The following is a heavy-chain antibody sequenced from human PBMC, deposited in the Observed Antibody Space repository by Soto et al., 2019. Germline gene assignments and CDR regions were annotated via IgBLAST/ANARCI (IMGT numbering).Heavy chain of an antibody. V-gene: IGHV3-23*01. CDR1: EFSFSSYA. J-gene: IGHJ4*02. CDR2: ISGSGHTT. D-gene: IGHD1-26*01. Sequence: EVQLLESGGGLLQPGGSLRLSCAASEFSFSSYAMTWVRQAPGKGLEWVSSISGSGHTTYYADSVKGRFTISRDNSKSMLYLQMISLRAEDTALYYCAKRVGFGGATRSDFWGQGTLVTVSS. CDR3: AKRVGFGGATRSDF.